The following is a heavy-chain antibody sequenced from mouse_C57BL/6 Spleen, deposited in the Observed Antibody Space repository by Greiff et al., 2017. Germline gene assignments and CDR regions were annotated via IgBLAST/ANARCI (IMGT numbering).Heavy chain of an antibody. CDR1: GYAFSSSW. V-gene: IGHV1-82*01. CDR3: AREGAITTVVATRYFDV. Sequence: VQRVESGPELVKPGASVKISCKASGYAFSSSWMNWVKQRPGKGLEWIGRIYPGDGDTNYNGKFKGKATLTADKSSSTAYMQLSSLTSEDSAVYFCAREGAITTVVATRYFDVWGTGTTVTVSS. J-gene: IGHJ1*03. D-gene: IGHD1-1*01. CDR2: IYPGDGDT.